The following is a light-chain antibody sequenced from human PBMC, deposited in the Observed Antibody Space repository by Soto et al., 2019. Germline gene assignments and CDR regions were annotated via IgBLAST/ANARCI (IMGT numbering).Light chain of an antibody. V-gene: IGKV3-11*01. CDR1: QSVSSY. J-gene: IGKJ3*01. CDR3: QQRTNWPRSFT. Sequence: EIVLTQSPATLSLSPGERATLSCRASQSVSSYLAWYQQKPGQAPRLLIYDTSKRATGIPARFSGSGSGTDFTLTISSLEPEDFSVYYCQQRTNWPRSFTFGPGTKVDIK. CDR2: DTS.